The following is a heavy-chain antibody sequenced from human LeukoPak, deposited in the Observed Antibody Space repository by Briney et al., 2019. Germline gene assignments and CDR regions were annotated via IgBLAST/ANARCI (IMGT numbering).Heavy chain of an antibody. J-gene: IGHJ3*02. CDR1: GFTFSSYW. D-gene: IGHD3-9*01. CDR3: ARATYYDILTGLNLQGAFDM. CDR2: IHSDGSTT. Sequence: GGSLRLSCAASGFTFSSYWMHWVRQAPGKGLVWVSRIHSDGSTTTYADSVKGRFTISRDNAKNTLYLQMNSLTADDTAVYYCARATYYDILTGLNLQGAFDMWGQGTMVTVSS. V-gene: IGHV3-74*03.